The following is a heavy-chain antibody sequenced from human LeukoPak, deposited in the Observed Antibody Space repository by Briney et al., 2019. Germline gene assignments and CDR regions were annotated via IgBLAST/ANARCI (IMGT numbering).Heavy chain of an antibody. J-gene: IGHJ4*02. Sequence: GGSLRLSCAASGFTFSSYAMSWVRQAPGKGLEWVSAISGSGGSTYYADSVKGRFTISRDNSKNTLYLQMNSLRAEDTAVYYCAKWTNLNYYDSSGYSPPGAYWGQGTLVTVSS. CDR1: GFTFSSYA. CDR3: AKWTNLNYYDSSGYSPPGAY. D-gene: IGHD3-22*01. CDR2: ISGSGGST. V-gene: IGHV3-23*01.